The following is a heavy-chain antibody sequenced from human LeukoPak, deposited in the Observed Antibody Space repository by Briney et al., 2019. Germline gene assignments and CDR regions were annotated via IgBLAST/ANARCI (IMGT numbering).Heavy chain of an antibody. CDR1: GFTVSSNY. J-gene: IGHJ4*02. CDR3: ARGGTPGYSSGRIDY. V-gene: IGHV3-53*04. Sequence: GGSLRLSCVASGFTVSSNYMSWVRQAPGKGLEWVSVIYSAGNTYYADSVKGRFTISRHNSKNTLYLQMNSLRVEDTAVYYCARGGTPGYSSGRIDYWGQGILVTVSS. D-gene: IGHD6-19*01. CDR2: IYSAGNT.